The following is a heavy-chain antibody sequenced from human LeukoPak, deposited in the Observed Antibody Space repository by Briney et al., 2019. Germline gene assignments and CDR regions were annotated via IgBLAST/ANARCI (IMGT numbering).Heavy chain of an antibody. V-gene: IGHV4-38-2*01. CDR2: INHSGST. D-gene: IGHD6-13*01. J-gene: IGHJ3*02. CDR1: GYSISSGYY. Sequence: PSETLSLTCAVSGYSISSGYYWGWIRPPPGKGLEWIGEINHSGSTNYNPSLKSRVTISVDTSKNQFSLKLSSVTAADTAVYYCARGGSSWEDAFDIWGQGTMVTVSS. CDR3: ARGGSSWEDAFDI.